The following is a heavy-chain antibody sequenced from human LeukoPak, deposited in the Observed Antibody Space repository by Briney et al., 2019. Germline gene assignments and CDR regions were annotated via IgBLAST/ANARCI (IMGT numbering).Heavy chain of an antibody. CDR3: ARGGVATDAFDI. D-gene: IGHD5-12*01. J-gene: IGHJ3*02. Sequence: GGSLRLSCAASGFSFNTYAMSWVRQAPGKGLEWVSVIYSGGSTYYADSVKGRFTISRDNSKNTLYLQMNSLRAEDTAVYYCARGGVATDAFDIWGQGTMVTVSS. CDR2: IYSGGST. V-gene: IGHV3-53*01. CDR1: GFSFNTYA.